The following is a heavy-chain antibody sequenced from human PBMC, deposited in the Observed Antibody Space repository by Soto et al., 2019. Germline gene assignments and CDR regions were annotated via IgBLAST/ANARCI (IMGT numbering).Heavy chain of an antibody. V-gene: IGHV3-53*02. CDR3: GSIAVAEGFDP. J-gene: IGHJ5*02. D-gene: IGHD6-19*01. CDR1: GFNVSYNY. CDR2: IHSDGGT. Sequence: EVQLVETRGGLIQPGGSLRLSCAASGFNVSYNYMSWVRQAPGKGLEWVSIIHSDGGTYYADSVKGRFTISRDNSRNTVYLQMNSLRAEDTAVYYCGSIAVAEGFDPWGQGTLVTVSS.